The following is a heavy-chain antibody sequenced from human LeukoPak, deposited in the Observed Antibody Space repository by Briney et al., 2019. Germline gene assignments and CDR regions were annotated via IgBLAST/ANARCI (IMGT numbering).Heavy chain of an antibody. D-gene: IGHD2/OR15-2a*01. J-gene: IGHJ3*02. CDR2: IYNSGST. CDR1: GGSISSSTFS. V-gene: IGHV4-39*01. CDR3: ASPTIGAFDI. Sequence: SETLSLTCTVSGGSISSSTFSWGWIRQPPGKGLEWIGIIYNSGSTYYNPSLKSRVTVSVDTSKNQFSLRLSSVTASDTAVYYCASPTIGAFDIWGQGTRVTVSS.